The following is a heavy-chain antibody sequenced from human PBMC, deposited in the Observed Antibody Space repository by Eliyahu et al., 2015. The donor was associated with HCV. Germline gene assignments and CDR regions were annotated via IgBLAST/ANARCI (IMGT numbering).Heavy chain of an antibody. V-gene: IGHV3-48*03. CDR1: GFIFSTSE. D-gene: IGHD3-10*01. CDR3: ARDYFGSGKDS. J-gene: IGHJ4*02. Sequence: EVQLVESGGALIQPGGSLRLSCAASGFIFSTSEMDWLRQAPGKGLEWVSQISSSGRTIYYADSVKGRFTISRDNAKNSLYLQMNSLRAEDTAVYYCARDYFGSGKDSWGQGTLVTVSS. CDR2: ISSSGRTI.